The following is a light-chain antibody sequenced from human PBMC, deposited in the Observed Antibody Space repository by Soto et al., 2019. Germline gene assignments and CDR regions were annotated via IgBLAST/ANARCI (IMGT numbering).Light chain of an antibody. CDR2: SND. J-gene: IGLJ1*01. CDR1: SSNIGSNT. V-gene: IGLV1-44*01. CDR3: SSYRSSSTPYV. Sequence: QSVLTQPPSASGTPGQRVTISCSGSSSNIGSNTVNWYQQLPGTAPKLLIYSNDQRPSGVSDRFSGSKSGNTASLTISGLQAEDEAEYYCSSYRSSSTPYVFGTGTKLTVL.